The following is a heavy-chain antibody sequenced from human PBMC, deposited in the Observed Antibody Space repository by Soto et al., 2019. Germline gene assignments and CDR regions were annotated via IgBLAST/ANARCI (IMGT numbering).Heavy chain of an antibody. Sequence: ASVKVSCKASGYTFTNFGISWVRQTAGQGLEWMGWMSPKTANTGYAQKFQDRVTMTRSTSISTAYMELSSLTSEDTAVYYCTGGPPNWGFDSWGQGTPVTVSS. J-gene: IGHJ5*01. D-gene: IGHD7-27*01. CDR1: GYTFTNFG. V-gene: IGHV1-8*01. CDR2: MSPKTANT. CDR3: TGGPPNWGFDS.